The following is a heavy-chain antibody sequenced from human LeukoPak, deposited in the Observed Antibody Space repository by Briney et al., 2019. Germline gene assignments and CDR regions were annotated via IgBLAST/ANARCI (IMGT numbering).Heavy chain of an antibody. Sequence: ASVKVSCKASGYTFTGYYMHWVRQAPGQGLEWMGRINPNSGGTNYAQKFQGRVTITADTSTDTAYMELSSLRSEDTAVYYCATGPHLRFLEWLPNDYWGQGTLVTVSS. CDR2: INPNSGGT. CDR3: ATGPHLRFLEWLPNDY. J-gene: IGHJ4*02. D-gene: IGHD3-3*01. V-gene: IGHV1-2*06. CDR1: GYTFTGYY.